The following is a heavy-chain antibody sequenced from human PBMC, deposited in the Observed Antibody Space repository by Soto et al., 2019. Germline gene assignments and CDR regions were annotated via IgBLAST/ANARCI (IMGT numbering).Heavy chain of an antibody. CDR2: ITGGGDAT. V-gene: IGHV3-23*01. D-gene: IGHD3-9*01. J-gene: IGHJ4*02. Sequence: GGSLRLSCAGSGFTFGNYVMTWVRQAPGKGLEWVSAITGGGDATSYADYVKGRFTISRDNSKNTLYLRMNSLRAEDRALYYCASEERRHFEFHYRGLGTLVTVSS. CDR1: GFTFGNYV. CDR3: ASEERRHFEFHY.